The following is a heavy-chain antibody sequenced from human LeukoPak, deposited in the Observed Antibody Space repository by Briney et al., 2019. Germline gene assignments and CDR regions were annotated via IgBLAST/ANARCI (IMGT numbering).Heavy chain of an antibody. CDR1: GGSISSYY. CDR2: IYYSGST. D-gene: IGHD3-10*01. Sequence: PSETLSLTCTVSGGSISSYYWSWIRQPPGKGLEWIGYIYYSGSTNYNPSLKSRVTISVDTSKNQFSLKLSSVTAADTAVYYCARDQGFGELGNWFDPWGQGTLVTVSS. V-gene: IGHV4-59*12. CDR3: ARDQGFGELGNWFDP. J-gene: IGHJ5*02.